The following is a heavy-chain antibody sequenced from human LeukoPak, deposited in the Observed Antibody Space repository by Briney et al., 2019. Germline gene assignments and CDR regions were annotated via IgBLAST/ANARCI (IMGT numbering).Heavy chain of an antibody. CDR3: AKNMDRLYRGPRAFDI. CDR1: GFTLEDYA. Sequence: GRSLRLSCAASGFTLEDYAMHWVRQAPGKGLEWVSGISWNSGSIDYAESVKGRFTISRDNAKNSLYLQMNSLRAEDTALYYCAKNMDRLYRGPRAFDIWGQGTMVTASS. CDR2: ISWNSGSI. D-gene: IGHD1-14*01. J-gene: IGHJ3*02. V-gene: IGHV3-9*01.